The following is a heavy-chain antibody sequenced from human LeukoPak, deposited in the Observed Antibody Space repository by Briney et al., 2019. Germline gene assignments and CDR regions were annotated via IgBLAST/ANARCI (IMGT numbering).Heavy chain of an antibody. D-gene: IGHD3-22*01. V-gene: IGHV3-66*01. Sequence: GGSLRLSCAASAFTVSSNYMSWVRQAPGKGLEWVSVIYSGGSTYYADSVKGRFTISRDNSKNTLYLQMNSLRAEDTAVYYCARGGYSYPNYYDSSGYYSYFDYWGQGTLVTVSS. J-gene: IGHJ4*02. CDR1: AFTVSSNY. CDR2: IYSGGST. CDR3: ARGGYSYPNYYDSSGYYSYFDY.